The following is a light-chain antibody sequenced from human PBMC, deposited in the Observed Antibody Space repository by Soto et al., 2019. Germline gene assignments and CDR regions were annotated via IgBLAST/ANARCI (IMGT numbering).Light chain of an antibody. V-gene: IGLV2-8*01. CDR2: EVN. CDR1: SSDIGGYNS. Sequence: QSALTQPPSASGSPGQSVTISCTGTSSDIGGYNSVSWYQQHPGKAPRLMIYEVNKRPSGVPDRFSGSKSGYTASLTISGLQAEDEADYYCCSYAGSYTWVFGGGTKLPVL. J-gene: IGLJ3*02. CDR3: CSYAGSYTWV.